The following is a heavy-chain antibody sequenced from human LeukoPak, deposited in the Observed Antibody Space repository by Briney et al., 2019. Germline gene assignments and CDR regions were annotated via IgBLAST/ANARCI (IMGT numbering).Heavy chain of an antibody. Sequence: SETLSLTCAVSGYSISSGYYWGWIRQPPGKGLERIGSIYHSGSTYYNPSLKSRVTISVDTSKNQFSLKLSSVTAADTAVYYCARGWDMITFGGDLDYYFDYWGQGTLVTVSS. CDR2: IYHSGST. CDR3: ARGWDMITFGGDLDYYFDY. D-gene: IGHD3-16*01. CDR1: GYSISSGYY. V-gene: IGHV4-38-2*01. J-gene: IGHJ4*02.